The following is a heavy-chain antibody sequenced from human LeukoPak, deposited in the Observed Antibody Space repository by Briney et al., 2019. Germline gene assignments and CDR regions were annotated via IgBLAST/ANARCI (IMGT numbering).Heavy chain of an antibody. CDR1: GFTFSSYW. Sequence: GGSLRLSCAASGFTFSSYWMHWVRQAPGKGLVWVSRINSDGSSTSYADSVKGRFTISRDNAKNTLYLQMNSLRAEDTAVYYCVKSTGWYSSSWYLMYWGQGILVTVSS. D-gene: IGHD6-13*01. CDR3: VKSTGWYSSSWYLMY. J-gene: IGHJ4*02. V-gene: IGHV3-74*01. CDR2: INSDGSST.